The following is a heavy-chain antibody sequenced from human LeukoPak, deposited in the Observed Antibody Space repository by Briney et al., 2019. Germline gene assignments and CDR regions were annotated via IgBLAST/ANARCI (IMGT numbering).Heavy chain of an antibody. V-gene: IGHV1-69*05. Sequence: GSSVKVSCKASGGTFSSYAISWVRQAPGQGLEWMGGIIPIFGTANYAQKFQGRVTITTDESTSTAYMELSSLRSEDTAVYYCARGSQLVPPYYYHYMDVWGKGTTVTVSS. D-gene: IGHD6-6*01. CDR1: GGTFSSYA. J-gene: IGHJ6*03. CDR2: IIPIFGTA. CDR3: ARGSQLVPPYYYHYMDV.